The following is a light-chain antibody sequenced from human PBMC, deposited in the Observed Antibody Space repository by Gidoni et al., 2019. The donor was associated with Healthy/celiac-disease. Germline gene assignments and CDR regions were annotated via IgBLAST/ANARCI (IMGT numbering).Light chain of an antibody. Sequence: DIQMTQSPSSLSASVGDRVTITCRASQSISSYLNWYQQKPGKAPKLLIYAASSLQSGVPSRFSGSGSGTDFTLTISSLQPEDCAIYYCQQSYSTVFTFGPGTKVDIK. CDR1: QSISSY. V-gene: IGKV1-39*01. CDR2: AAS. J-gene: IGKJ3*01. CDR3: QQSYSTVFT.